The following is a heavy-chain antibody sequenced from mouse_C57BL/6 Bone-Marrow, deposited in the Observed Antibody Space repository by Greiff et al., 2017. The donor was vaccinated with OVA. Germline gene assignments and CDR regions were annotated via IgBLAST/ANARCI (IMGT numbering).Heavy chain of an antibody. CDR1: GFNIKDDY. V-gene: IGHV14-4*01. D-gene: IGHD1-1*01. CDR2: IDPENGDT. Sequence: VQLKESGAELVRPGASVKLSCTASGFNIKDDYMHWVKQRPEQGLEWIGWIDPENGDTEYASKFQGKATITADKSSNTAYLQLSSLTSEDTAVYYGTGYYGSSLYWYFDVWGTGTTVTVSS. J-gene: IGHJ1*03. CDR3: TGYYGSSLYWYFDV.